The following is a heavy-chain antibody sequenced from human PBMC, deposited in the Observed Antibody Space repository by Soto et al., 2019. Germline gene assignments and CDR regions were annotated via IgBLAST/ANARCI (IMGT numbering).Heavy chain of an antibody. Sequence: PGGSLRLSCAASGFTFSNAWMNWVRQAPGKGLEWVGRIKSKTDGGTTDYAAPVKGRFAISRDDSKNTLYLQMNSLKTEDTAVYYCTTDPVTMIVVVTSSGWGQGTLVTVS. V-gene: IGHV3-15*07. CDR1: GFTFSNAW. CDR3: TTDPVTMIVVVTSSG. D-gene: IGHD3-22*01. CDR2: IKSKTDGGTT. J-gene: IGHJ4*02.